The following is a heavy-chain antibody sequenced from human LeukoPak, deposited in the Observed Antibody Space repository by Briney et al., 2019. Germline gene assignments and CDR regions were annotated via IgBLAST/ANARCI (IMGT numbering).Heavy chain of an antibody. D-gene: IGHD1-20*01. V-gene: IGHV1-69*05. J-gene: IGHJ4*02. CDR2: IIPIFGTA. CDR3: ARGPYNWNDGRYFDY. Sequence: LVKVSCKASGGTFSSYGISWVRQAPGQGLEWMGGIIPIFGTANYAQKFQGRVTIPTDESTSTAYVELSSLRSEDTAVYYCARGPYNWNDGRYFDYWGQGTLVTVSS. CDR1: GGTFSSYG.